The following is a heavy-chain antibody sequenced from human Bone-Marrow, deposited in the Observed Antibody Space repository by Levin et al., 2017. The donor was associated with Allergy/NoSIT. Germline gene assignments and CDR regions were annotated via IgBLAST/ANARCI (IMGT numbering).Heavy chain of an antibody. D-gene: IGHD6-19*01. CDR3: ARVVGSSGWGWSGRYYYGMDV. CDR1: GFTFSSYA. CDR2: ISYDGSNK. J-gene: IGHJ6*02. V-gene: IGHV3-30-3*01. Sequence: GESLKISCTASGFTFSSYAMHWVRQAPGKGLEWVAVISYDGSNKYYADSVKGRFTISRDNSKNTLYLQMNSLRAEDKAVYYCARVVGSSGWGWSGRYYYGMDVWGQGTTVTVSS.